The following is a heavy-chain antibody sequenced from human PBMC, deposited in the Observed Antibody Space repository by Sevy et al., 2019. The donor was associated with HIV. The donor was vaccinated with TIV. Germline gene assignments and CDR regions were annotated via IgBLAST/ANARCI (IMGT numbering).Heavy chain of an antibody. V-gene: IGHV3-23*01. CDR2: ISGSGGST. Sequence: GGSLRLSCAASGFTFSSYAMSWVRQAPGKGLEWVSAISGSGGSTYYADSVKGRFTISSDNSKNTLYLQMNSLRAEDTAVYYCAKDGHAALIDRHDFWSGDAFDIWGQGTMVTVSS. CDR1: GFTFSSYA. J-gene: IGHJ3*02. D-gene: IGHD3-3*01. CDR3: AKDGHAALIDRHDFWSGDAFDI.